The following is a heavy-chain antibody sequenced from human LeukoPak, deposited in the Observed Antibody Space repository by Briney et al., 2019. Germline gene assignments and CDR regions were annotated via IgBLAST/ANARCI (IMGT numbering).Heavy chain of an antibody. D-gene: IGHD3-3*01. CDR1: GYTLTSYG. V-gene: IGHV1-18*01. CDR3: ARDQLWSGLPFYYFDY. CDR2: ISAYNGNP. J-gene: IGHJ4*02. Sequence: GASVTDSCQASGYTLTSYGISGLGQAPGQGLAWMGFISAYNGNPNYAQKLQGRVTMTTDTSTSTAYMELRSLRSDDTAVYYCARDQLWSGLPFYYFDYWGQGTLVTVSS.